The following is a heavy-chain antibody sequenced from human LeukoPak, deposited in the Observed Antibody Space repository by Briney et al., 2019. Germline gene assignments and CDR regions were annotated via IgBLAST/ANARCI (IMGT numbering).Heavy chain of an antibody. J-gene: IGHJ4*02. CDR2: ISGSGGST. D-gene: IGHD2-15*01. CDR3: AKHSGGSCYSSFDY. Sequence: PGGSLRLSCAASGFTFSSYAMSWVRQAPGKGLEWVSAISGSGGSTYYADPVKGRFTISRDNSKNTRYLQMNSLRAEDTAVYYCAKHSGGSCYSSFDYWGQGTLVTVSS. CDR1: GFTFSSYA. V-gene: IGHV3-23*01.